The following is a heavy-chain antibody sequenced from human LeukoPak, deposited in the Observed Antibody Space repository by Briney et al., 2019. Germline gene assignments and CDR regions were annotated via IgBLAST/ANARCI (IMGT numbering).Heavy chain of an antibody. CDR2: IYYSGST. D-gene: IGHD6-6*01. CDR1: GGSISSGGYY. CDR3: ARVELAARHWFDP. J-gene: IGHJ5*02. V-gene: IGHV4-31*03. Sequence: SETLSLTCTVSGGSISSGGYYWSWIRQHPGKGLEWIGYIYYSGSTYYNPSLKSRVTISVDTSKNQFSLKLSSVTAADTAVYYCARVELAARHWFDPWGQGTLVTVSS.